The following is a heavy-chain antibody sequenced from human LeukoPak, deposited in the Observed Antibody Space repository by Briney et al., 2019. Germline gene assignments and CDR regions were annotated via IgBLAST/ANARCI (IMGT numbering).Heavy chain of an antibody. CDR3: AKDLGGYSSGWDY. Sequence: GRSLRLSCAASGFTFDDYAMHWVRQAPGKGLEWVSGISWNSGSIGYADSVKGRFTISRDNAKNSLYLQMNSLRADDTALYYCAKDLGGYSSGWDYWGQGTLVTVSS. D-gene: IGHD6-19*01. V-gene: IGHV3-9*01. J-gene: IGHJ4*02. CDR1: GFTFDDYA. CDR2: ISWNSGSI.